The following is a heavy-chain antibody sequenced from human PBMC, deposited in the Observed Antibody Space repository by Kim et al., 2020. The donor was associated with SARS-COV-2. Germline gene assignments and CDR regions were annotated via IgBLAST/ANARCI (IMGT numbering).Heavy chain of an antibody. CDR1: GDTFTDYW. CDR3: ARDHGGTSNWEFDY. CDR2: INLNSGGT. J-gene: IGHJ4*02. D-gene: IGHD1-26*01. Sequence: ATVKVSCKASGDTFTDYWIQWVRQAPGQGLEWMGWINLNSGGTHYAPKFQGRVTMTRDTSISTAYMELTALKSDDTAVYYCARDHGGTSNWEFDYWGQGTLVTVSS. V-gene: IGHV1-2*02.